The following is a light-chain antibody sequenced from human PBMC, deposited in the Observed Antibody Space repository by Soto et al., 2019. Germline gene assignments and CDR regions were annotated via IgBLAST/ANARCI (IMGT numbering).Light chain of an antibody. Sequence: EIVMTQSPATLSVSPGERATLSCWASQSVTNKLAWYQQKPGQAPRLLIFAGSTRATGIPARFSGSGSGTEFTLTISNLQSEDFAVYYCQQYNNWPVTFGQGTKVDIK. V-gene: IGKV3-15*01. J-gene: IGKJ1*01. CDR3: QQYNNWPVT. CDR2: AGS. CDR1: QSVTNK.